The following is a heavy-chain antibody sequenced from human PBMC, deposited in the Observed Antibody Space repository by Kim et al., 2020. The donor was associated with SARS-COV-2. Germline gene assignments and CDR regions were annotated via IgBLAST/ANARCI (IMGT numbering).Heavy chain of an antibody. V-gene: IGHV4-59*08. CDR1: GGSISSYY. Sequence: SETLSLTCTVSGGSISSYYWRWIRQPPGKGLEWIGDIYYSGSNNYNPSLKSRVTISVDTSKNQFSLQLSSVTAADAAVYYCARSKFLEWPWGVYYMDGWGAETPVTLSS. D-gene: IGHD3-3*01. J-gene: IGHJ6*03. CDR3: ARSKFLEWPWGVYYMDG. CDR2: IYYSGSN.